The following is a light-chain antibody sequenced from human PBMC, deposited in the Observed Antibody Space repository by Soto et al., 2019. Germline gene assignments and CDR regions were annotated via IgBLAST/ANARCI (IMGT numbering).Light chain of an antibody. V-gene: IGKV3-11*01. CDR2: DAS. Sequence: EIVLTQSPATLSVSPGERATLACRASQSVGSYLAWYQHKPGQAPRLLIHDASNRATGIPARFSGSGSGTDFPLTISSLEPEDSAVYYCQQRSNWPRGTFGQGTKLEIK. CDR1: QSVGSY. J-gene: IGKJ2*02. CDR3: QQRSNWPRGT.